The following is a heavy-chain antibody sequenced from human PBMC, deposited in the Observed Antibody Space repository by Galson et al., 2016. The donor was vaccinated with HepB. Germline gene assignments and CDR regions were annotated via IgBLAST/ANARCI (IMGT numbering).Heavy chain of an antibody. V-gene: IGHV4-59*08. CDR1: GGSIIGYY. J-gene: IGHJ4*02. Sequence: ETLSLTCTVSGGSIIGYYWSWIRQSPAKGLEWIASIYYTGSTNYNPSLKSRVTISADTSKNQFSLKLRSVTVADTAVYYCARHPGYSSVGNDYWGQGTLVTVSS. CDR2: IYYTGST. CDR3: ARHPGYSSVGNDY. D-gene: IGHD6-25*01.